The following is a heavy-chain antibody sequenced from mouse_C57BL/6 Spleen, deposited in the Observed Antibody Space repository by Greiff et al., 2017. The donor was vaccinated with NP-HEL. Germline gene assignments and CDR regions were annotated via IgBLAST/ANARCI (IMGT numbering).Heavy chain of an antibody. CDR2: LYPGSGST. CDR1: GYTFTSYW. CDR3: ARSICGDYDGY. J-gene: IGHJ3*01. D-gene: IGHD2-4*01. V-gene: IGHV1-55*01. Sequence: QVHVKQPGAELVKPGASVTMSCKASGYTFTSYWITWVRQRPGQGLEWIGDLYPGSGSTNYNAKFKSKATLTVDTSSSTAYMQLSSLTSEDSAVYYWARSICGDYDGYWGQGTLVTVAA.